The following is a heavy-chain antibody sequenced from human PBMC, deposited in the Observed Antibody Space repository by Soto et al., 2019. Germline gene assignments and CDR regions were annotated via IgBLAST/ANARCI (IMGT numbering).Heavy chain of an antibody. D-gene: IGHD3-9*01. CDR2: FDPEDGET. J-gene: IGHJ6*03. Sequence: ASVKVSCKVSGYTLTELSMHWVRQAPGKGLEWMGGFDPEDGETIYAQKFQGRVTMTEDTSTDTAYMELSSLRSEDTAVYYCETCFQDILTGYQGVYYYYYMDVWGKGTTVTVS. CDR3: ETCFQDILTGYQGVYYYYYMDV. CDR1: GYTLTELS. V-gene: IGHV1-24*01.